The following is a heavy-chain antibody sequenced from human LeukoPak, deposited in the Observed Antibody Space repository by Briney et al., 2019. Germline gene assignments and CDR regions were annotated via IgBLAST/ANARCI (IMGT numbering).Heavy chain of an antibody. Sequence: GGSLRLSCAASGFTFSSYAMSWVRQAPGKGLEWVSAISHSGGSTYYADSVKGRFTISRDNAKNSLYLQMNSLRAEDTAVYYCAELGITMIGGVWGKGTTVTISS. J-gene: IGHJ6*04. CDR1: GFTFSSYA. D-gene: IGHD3-10*02. CDR3: AELGITMIGGV. CDR2: ISHSGGST. V-gene: IGHV3-23*01.